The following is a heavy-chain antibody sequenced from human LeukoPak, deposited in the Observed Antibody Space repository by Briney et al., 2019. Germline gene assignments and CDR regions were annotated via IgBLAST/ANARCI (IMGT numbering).Heavy chain of an antibody. J-gene: IGHJ5*02. Sequence: PSETLSLTCAVYGGSFTIYSWGWIRQPPGKGLEWIGSVYYSGSTYYNPSLKSRVTISVDTSKNQFSLKLSSVTAADTAVYYCARHVRKRGIAVAGTPGWFDPWGQGTLVTVSS. CDR2: VYYSGST. CDR1: GGSFTIYS. V-gene: IGHV4-39*01. D-gene: IGHD6-19*01. CDR3: ARHVRKRGIAVAGTPGWFDP.